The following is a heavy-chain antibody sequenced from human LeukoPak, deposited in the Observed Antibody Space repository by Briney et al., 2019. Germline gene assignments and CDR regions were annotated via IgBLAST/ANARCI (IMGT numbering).Heavy chain of an antibody. J-gene: IGHJ3*02. Sequence: SETLSLTCTVSGDSMSSYYWNWIRQPPGKGLEWIGYVFYTGSTNYNPSLKGRVTISIDMSKNQFSLNLSSVTAADTAVYYCAGDDKDAFDIWGQGTMVTVSS. V-gene: IGHV4-59*01. CDR1: GDSMSSYY. CDR2: VFYTGST. D-gene: IGHD3-22*01. CDR3: AGDDKDAFDI.